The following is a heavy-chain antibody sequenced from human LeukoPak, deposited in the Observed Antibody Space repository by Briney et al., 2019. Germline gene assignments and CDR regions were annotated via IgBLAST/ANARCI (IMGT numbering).Heavy chain of an antibody. CDR1: GYSFTSYW. Sequence: GESLKISRKGSGYSFTSYWIGWVRQMPGKGLEWMGIIYPGDSDTRYSPSFQGQVTISADKSISTAYLQWSSLKASDTAMYYCARHGGIAAAGTFGFDPWGQGTLVTVSS. D-gene: IGHD6-13*01. CDR3: ARHGGIAAAGTFGFDP. J-gene: IGHJ5*02. V-gene: IGHV5-51*01. CDR2: IYPGDSDT.